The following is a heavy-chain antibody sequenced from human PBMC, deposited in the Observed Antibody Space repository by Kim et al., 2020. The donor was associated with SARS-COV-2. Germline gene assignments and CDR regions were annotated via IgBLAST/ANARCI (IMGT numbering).Heavy chain of an antibody. D-gene: IGHD1-26*01. CDR3: ARDLLVGATSYGMDV. CDR2: IWYDGSNK. Sequence: GGSLRLSCAASGFTFSSYGMHWVRQAPGKGLEWVAVIWYDGSNKYYADSVKGRFTISRGTSKNTLYLQMNSLRAEDTAVYYCARDLLVGATSYGMDVWGQGTTVTVSS. CDR1: GFTFSSYG. J-gene: IGHJ6*02. V-gene: IGHV3-33*08.